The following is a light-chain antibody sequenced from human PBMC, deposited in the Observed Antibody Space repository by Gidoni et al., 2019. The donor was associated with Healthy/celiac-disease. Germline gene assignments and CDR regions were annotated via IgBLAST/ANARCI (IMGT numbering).Light chain of an antibody. V-gene: IGKV1-5*03. J-gene: IGKJ1*01. CDR3: QQYNSYSWT. Sequence: DIQMTQSPSTLSASVGDRVTITCRASQSISSWLSWYQQKPGKAPKLLIYKASSLESGVPSRFSGSGAGTEFTLKISSLQPDDFATYYCQQYNSYSWTFGQGTKVEIK. CDR1: QSISSW. CDR2: KAS.